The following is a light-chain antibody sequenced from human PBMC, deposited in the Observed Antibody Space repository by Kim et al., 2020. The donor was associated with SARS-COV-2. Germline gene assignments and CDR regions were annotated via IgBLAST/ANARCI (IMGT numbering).Light chain of an antibody. Sequence: LSLAPGERATLSCRASQSISTYLGWDQQKAGQAPRLLIYDAYNRATGIPARFSGSGSGTDFTLTISSLEPEDFAIYYCQQRRDWSTFGEGTNLEI. CDR3: QQRRDWST. CDR1: QSISTY. V-gene: IGKV3-11*01. J-gene: IGKJ2*01. CDR2: DAY.